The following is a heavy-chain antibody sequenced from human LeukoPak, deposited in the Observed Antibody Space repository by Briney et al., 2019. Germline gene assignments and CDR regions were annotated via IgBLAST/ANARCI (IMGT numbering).Heavy chain of an antibody. J-gene: IGHJ6*03. CDR3: AREPRIAFYYMDV. V-gene: IGHV3-7*01. D-gene: IGHD6-13*01. Sequence: GGSLRLSCAASGFTFSSYWMSWVRQAPGKGLEWVANIKQDGSEKYYVDSVKGRFTISRDNAKNSLYLQMNSLRAEDTAVYYCAREPRIAFYYMDVWGKGTTVTISS. CDR1: GFTFSSYW. CDR2: IKQDGSEK.